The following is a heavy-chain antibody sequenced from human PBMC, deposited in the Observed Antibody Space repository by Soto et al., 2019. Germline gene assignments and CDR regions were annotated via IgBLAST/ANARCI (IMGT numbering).Heavy chain of an antibody. CDR2: IWYDGSNK. D-gene: IGHD6-13*01. V-gene: IGHV3-33*01. CDR1: GFTFSSYG. J-gene: IGHJ5*02. CDR3: ARDQTPAAEGWFDP. Sequence: QVQLVESGGGVVQPGRSLRLSCAASGFTFSSYGMHWVRQAPGKGLEWVAVIWYDGSNKYYADSVKGRFTISRDNSKNTLYLQMNSLRAEDTAVYYCARDQTPAAEGWFDPWGQGTLVTVSS.